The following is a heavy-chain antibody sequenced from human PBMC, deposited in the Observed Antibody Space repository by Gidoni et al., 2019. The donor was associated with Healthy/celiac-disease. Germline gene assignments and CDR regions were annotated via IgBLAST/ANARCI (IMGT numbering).Heavy chain of an antibody. CDR2: IWYDGSNK. V-gene: IGHV3-33*01. CDR3: ARVSVGGLYYGMDV. J-gene: IGHJ6*02. CDR1: GFTFSSYG. Sequence: QVQLVESGGGVVQPGRSLRLSCAASGFTFSSYGMHWVRQAPGKGLEWVAVIWYDGSNKYYADSVKGRFTISRDNSKNTLYLQMNSLRAEDTAVYYCARVSVGGLYYGMDVWGQGTTVTVSS. D-gene: IGHD3-16*01.